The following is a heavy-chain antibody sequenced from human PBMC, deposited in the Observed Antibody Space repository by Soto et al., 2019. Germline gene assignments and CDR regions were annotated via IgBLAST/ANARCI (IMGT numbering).Heavy chain of an antibody. Sequence: GGSLRLSCAASGFTFSSSAMSWVRQAPGKGLEWVSGIRDSGDSTFYTDSVKGRFTISRDNSKNTLYLQMNTLRAEDTAVYYCARLSANSVTKYRGLWAPQAQSTYFYYGLDVWGHGTTVTVSS. D-gene: IGHD1-26*01. CDR1: GFTFSSSA. V-gene: IGHV3-23*01. CDR2: IRDSGDST. CDR3: ARLSANSVTKYRGLWAPQAQSTYFYYGLDV. J-gene: IGHJ6*02.